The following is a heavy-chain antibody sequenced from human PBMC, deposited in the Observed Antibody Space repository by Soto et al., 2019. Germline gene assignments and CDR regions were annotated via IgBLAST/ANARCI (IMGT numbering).Heavy chain of an antibody. CDR1: GGSFSDYY. Sequence: QVQVQQWGAGLLKPSETLSLTCAVYGGSFSDYYGTWIRQSPGKGLEWIGEIYHSGITYYNPSLKSRVTISVDTSKNQFSLKLRSVTAADTAVYYCARGRLEWLLLGYGVDVWGQGTTVTVSS. CDR2: IYHSGIT. J-gene: IGHJ6*02. D-gene: IGHD3-3*01. V-gene: IGHV4-34*01. CDR3: ARGRLEWLLLGYGVDV.